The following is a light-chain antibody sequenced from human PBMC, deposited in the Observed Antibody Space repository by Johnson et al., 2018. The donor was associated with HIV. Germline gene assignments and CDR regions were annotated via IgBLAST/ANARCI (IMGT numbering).Light chain of an antibody. V-gene: IGLV1-51*02. CDR2: ENN. CDR3: GLWYSSLSAGRV. Sequence: QSVLTQPPSVSAAPGQKVTISCSGSSSNIGNNYVSWYQQLPGTAPKVLIYENNKRPSGIPDRFSGSKSGASATLGITGLQTGDEADYYCGLWYSSLSAGRVFGTGTKVTVL. J-gene: IGLJ1*01. CDR1: SSNIGNNY.